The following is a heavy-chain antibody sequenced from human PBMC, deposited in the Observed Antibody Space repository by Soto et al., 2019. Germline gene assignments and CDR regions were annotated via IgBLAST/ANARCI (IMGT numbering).Heavy chain of an antibody. D-gene: IGHD3-10*01. J-gene: IGHJ6*02. Sequence: SETLSLTCTVSGGSISSSSYYWGWIRQPPGKGLEWIGSIYYSGSTYYNPSLKSRVTISVDTSKNQFSLKLSSVTAADTAVYYCARRRVYYSSGSLYYYYGMDVWGQGTTVTVSS. CDR1: GGSISSSSYY. CDR3: ARRRVYYSSGSLYYYYGMDV. V-gene: IGHV4-39*01. CDR2: IYYSGST.